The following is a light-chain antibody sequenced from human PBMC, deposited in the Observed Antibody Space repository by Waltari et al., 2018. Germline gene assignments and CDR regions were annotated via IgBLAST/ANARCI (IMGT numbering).Light chain of an antibody. J-gene: IGLJ2*01. V-gene: IGLV2-14*03. CDR2: DGS. CDR3: SSYISTDTLEL. Sequence: YHHHPAKTPNLSIYDGSTRPPGVSNRFSGSKSANTAALTISGRQAEDEAHYYCSSYISTDTLELFGGGTSLTV.